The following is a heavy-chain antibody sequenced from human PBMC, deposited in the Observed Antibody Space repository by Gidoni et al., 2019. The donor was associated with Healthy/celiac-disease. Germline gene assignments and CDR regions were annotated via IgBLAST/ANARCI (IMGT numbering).Heavy chain of an antibody. Sequence: QVQLQESGPGLVKPSETLSLTCTVSGGSFSRYYLSWIRQPPGKGLEWIGYIYYCGRTNYNPSLKSRVTISVDTAKNQFSLKLSSVTAADTAVYYCASGHCSSTSCAHYYYYGMDVWGQGTTVTVSS. D-gene: IGHD2-2*01. J-gene: IGHJ6*02. CDR1: GGSFSRYY. V-gene: IGHV4-59*01. CDR2: IYYCGRT. CDR3: ASGHCSSTSCAHYYYYGMDV.